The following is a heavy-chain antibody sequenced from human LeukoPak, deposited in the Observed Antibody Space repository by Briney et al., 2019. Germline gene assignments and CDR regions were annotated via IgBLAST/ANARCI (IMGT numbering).Heavy chain of an antibody. J-gene: IGHJ4*02. D-gene: IGHD3-3*01. V-gene: IGHV3-48*01. Sequence: GGSLRLSCAASGFTFSSYSMNWVRQAPGKGLEWVSYISSSSSTIYYAGSVKGRFTISRDNAKNSLYLLMSSLRAEDTALYYCARDRDDFWSGSPDYWGQGTLVTVSS. CDR3: ARDRDDFWSGSPDY. CDR1: GFTFSSYS. CDR2: ISSSSSTI.